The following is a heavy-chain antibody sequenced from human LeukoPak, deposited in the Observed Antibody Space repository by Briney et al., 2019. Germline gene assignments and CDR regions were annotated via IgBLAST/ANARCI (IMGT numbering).Heavy chain of an antibody. J-gene: IGHJ5*02. Sequence: PSVTLSLTCTGSADSISSYHWSWIRQPPGKGLEWIGYMHYSGSSNYNPSLKSRVTTSVDTSQTQFSLKLRSVTAADTAVYYCARRVTSNCFDPWGQGTLVTVTS. D-gene: IGHD2-21*02. CDR3: ARRVTSNCFDP. CDR2: MHYSGSS. V-gene: IGHV4-59*08. CDR1: ADSISSYH.